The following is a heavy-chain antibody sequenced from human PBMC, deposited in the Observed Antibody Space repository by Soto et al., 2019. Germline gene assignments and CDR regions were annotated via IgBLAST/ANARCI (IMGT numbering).Heavy chain of an antibody. V-gene: IGHV4-59*08. CDR1: GGSISSYY. CDR3: ATILWFGGGWFDP. Sequence: SETLSLTCTVSGGSISSYYWSWIRQPPGKGLEWIGYIYYSGSTNYNPSLKSRVTISVDTSKNQFSLKLSSVTAADTAVYYCATILWFGGGWFDPWGQGTLVTVSS. CDR2: IYYSGST. D-gene: IGHD3-10*01. J-gene: IGHJ5*02.